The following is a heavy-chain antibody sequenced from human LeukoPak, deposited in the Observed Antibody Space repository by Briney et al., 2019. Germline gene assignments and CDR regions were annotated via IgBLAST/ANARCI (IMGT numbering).Heavy chain of an antibody. Sequence: GGSLRLSCAASGFTFSSYAMSWVRQAPGKGLEWLAFIRYDGSNTYYADSVKGRFTVSRDDSKNTLYLQMNSLRGDDTAVYYCARLSAGSYYNGEHFDYWGQGTLVTVSS. CDR3: ARLSAGSYYNGEHFDY. CDR1: GFTFSSYA. V-gene: IGHV3-30*02. CDR2: IRYDGSNT. D-gene: IGHD3-10*01. J-gene: IGHJ4*02.